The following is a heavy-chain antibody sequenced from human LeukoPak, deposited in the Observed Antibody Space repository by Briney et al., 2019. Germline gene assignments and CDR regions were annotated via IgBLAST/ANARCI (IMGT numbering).Heavy chain of an antibody. CDR2: IHSDGSST. J-gene: IGHJ4*02. D-gene: IGHD3-22*01. CDR1: GFTFSSYW. CDR3: ARDPSYYYDSSGYSLDY. V-gene: IGHV3-74*01. Sequence: PGGSLRLSCAASGFTFSSYWMHWVRQAPGKGLVWVSRIHSDGSSTSYADSVKGRFTISRDNAKNTLYLQMNSLRAEDTAVYYCARDPSYYYDSSGYSLDYWGQGTLVTVSS.